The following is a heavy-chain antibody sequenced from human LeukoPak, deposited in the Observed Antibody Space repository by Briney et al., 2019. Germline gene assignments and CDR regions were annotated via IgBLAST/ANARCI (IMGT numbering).Heavy chain of an antibody. V-gene: IGHV4-4*07. CDR1: GGSISRYY. CDR3: ATYHFRGDTHYFDY. D-gene: IGHD3-10*02. J-gene: IGHJ4*02. Sequence: SETLSLTCTVSGGSISRYYWSWIRQPAGKGLEWIGRIYTSGSTNYNPSLKSRVTMSVDTSKNQFSLNLSSVTAADTAVYYCATYHFRGDTHYFDYWGQGILVTVSS. CDR2: IYTSGST.